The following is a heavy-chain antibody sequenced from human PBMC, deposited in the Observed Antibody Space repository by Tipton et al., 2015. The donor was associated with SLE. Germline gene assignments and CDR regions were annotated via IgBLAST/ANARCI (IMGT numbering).Heavy chain of an antibody. CDR2: IYSGGST. CDR1: GFTFSNYA. CDR3: ARQGYLRELSGRFEF. J-gene: IGHJ4*02. D-gene: IGHD3-16*02. V-gene: IGHV3-23*03. Sequence: SLRLSCEASGFTFSNYAMSWVRQAPGKGLEWVSVIYSGGSTSYADSVKGRFTISRDNSKNTLYLQMNSLRPDDAAVYYCARQGYLRELSGRFEFWGQGTLVTVSS.